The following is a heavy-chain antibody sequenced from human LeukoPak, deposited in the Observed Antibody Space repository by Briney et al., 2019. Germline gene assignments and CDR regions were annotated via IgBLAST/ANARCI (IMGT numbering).Heavy chain of an antibody. CDR1: GFPFGDYA. V-gene: IGHV3-49*03. CDR2: IRSLAHGGTA. CDR3: SRAPALYYYGSTGYSPISPPIDY. J-gene: IGHJ4*02. Sequence: GGSLRLSCTTSGFPFGDYAMIWFRQAPGKGLEWVGFIRSLAHGGTAKYAASVEGRFTISRDDSKSFAYLQMNSLKTEDTAVYYCSRAPALYYYGSTGYSPISPPIDYWGQGILVTVSS. D-gene: IGHD3-22*01.